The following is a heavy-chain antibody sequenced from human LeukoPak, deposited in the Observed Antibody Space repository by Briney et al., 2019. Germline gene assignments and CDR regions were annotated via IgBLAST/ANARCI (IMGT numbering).Heavy chain of an antibody. Sequence: PGGSLRLSCAASGFTFSNAWMSWVRQAPGKGREWVGRIKSKTDGGTTDNAAPVKARFTLSRENAKNSVYLQMNSLRAGDTALYFCAKAFDYNGLRGEGGSFDCWGQGALVTVSS. J-gene: IGHJ4*02. CDR1: GFTFSNAW. D-gene: IGHD4-11*01. V-gene: IGHV3-15*01. CDR2: IKSKTDGGTT. CDR3: AKAFDYNGLRGEGGSFDC.